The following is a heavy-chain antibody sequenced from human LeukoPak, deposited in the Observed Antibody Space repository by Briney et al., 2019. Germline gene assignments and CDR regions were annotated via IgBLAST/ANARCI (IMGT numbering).Heavy chain of an antibody. J-gene: IGHJ6*02. CDR1: GYSFSTFW. CDR3: ARPGRSDYGFDV. V-gene: IGHV5-51*01. CDR2: IYPADSDT. Sequence: GESLKISCKGSGYSFSTFWIAWVRQMPGKGPERMGIIYPADSDTRYSPSFQGQVTISADKSINTAYLQWSSLKASDTAIYYCARPGRSDYGFDVWGQGTTVTVSS.